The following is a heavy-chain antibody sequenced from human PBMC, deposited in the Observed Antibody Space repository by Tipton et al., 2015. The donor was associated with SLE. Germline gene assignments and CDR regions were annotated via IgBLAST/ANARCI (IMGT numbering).Heavy chain of an antibody. CDR2: FFYTGRT. D-gene: IGHD4-17*01. CDR1: GGSISSYY. CDR3: ARHRYGDYGWFDP. J-gene: IGHJ5*02. Sequence: TLSLTCTVSGGSISSYYWSWIRQPPGKGLEWIGYFFYTGRTNYNPSLKSRVTISVDTSKNQFSLKLSSVTAADTAVYYCARHRYGDYGWFDPWGQGTLVTVSS. V-gene: IGHV4-59*08.